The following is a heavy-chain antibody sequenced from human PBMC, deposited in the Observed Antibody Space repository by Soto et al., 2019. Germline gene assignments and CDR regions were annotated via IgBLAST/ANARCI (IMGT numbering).Heavy chain of an antibody. V-gene: IGHV3-23*01. CDR2: ISGGGSGA. CDR1: GFTFSDHA. J-gene: IGHJ4*02. Sequence: GGSLRLSCTASGFTFSDHAMTWVRQAPGKGLEWVSDISGGGSGAYYADSVKGRFTVSRANSKNTLFLQMDSLRAEDTAVYYCAIDLWLYNHWGQGTLVTVSS. CDR3: AIDLWLYNH. D-gene: IGHD1-20*01.